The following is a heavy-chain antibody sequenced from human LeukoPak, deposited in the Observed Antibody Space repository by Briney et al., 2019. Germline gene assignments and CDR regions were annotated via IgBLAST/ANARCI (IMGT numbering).Heavy chain of an antibody. CDR3: ARAHYDSSGYYWIGY. J-gene: IGHJ4*02. D-gene: IGHD3-22*01. Sequence: AASVKVSCKASGYTFTSYYMHWVRQAPGQGLEWMGIINPSGGSTSYAQKFQGRVTMTRDMSTSTVYMELSSLRSEDTAVYYCARAHYDSSGYYWIGYWGQGTLVTVSS. V-gene: IGHV1-46*01. CDR2: INPSGGST. CDR1: GYTFTSYY.